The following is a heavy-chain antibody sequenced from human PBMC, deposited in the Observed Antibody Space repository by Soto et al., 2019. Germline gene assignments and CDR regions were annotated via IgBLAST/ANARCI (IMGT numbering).Heavy chain of an antibody. CDR3: ARAGGYFDWTLPRYYSYGMDV. D-gene: IGHD3-9*01. CDR2: IYYSGSN. J-gene: IGHJ6*02. Sequence: QVQLQESGPGLVKPSQTLSLTCTVSGGSISSGGYYWSWIRQHPGKGLEWIGYIYYSGSNYYNPSLKSRVTISVDTSTNRFSLKLSSVTAADTAVYYCARAGGYFDWTLPRYYSYGMDVWGQGTTVTVSS. CDR1: GGSISSGGYY. V-gene: IGHV4-31*03.